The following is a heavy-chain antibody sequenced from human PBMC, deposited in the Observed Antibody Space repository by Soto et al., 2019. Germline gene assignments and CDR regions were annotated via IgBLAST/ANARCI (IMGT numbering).Heavy chain of an antibody. CDR3: ARGRKGAYYDFWSGYYTPYYYYGMDV. V-gene: IGHV1-2*04. Sequence: ASVKVSCKASGYTFTGYYMHWVRQAPGQGLEWMGWINPNSGSTNYAQKFQGWVTMTRDTSISTAYMELSRLRSDDTAVYYCARGRKGAYYDFWSGYYTPYYYYGMDVWGQGTTVTVSS. CDR2: INPNSGST. CDR1: GYTFTGYY. D-gene: IGHD3-3*01. J-gene: IGHJ6*02.